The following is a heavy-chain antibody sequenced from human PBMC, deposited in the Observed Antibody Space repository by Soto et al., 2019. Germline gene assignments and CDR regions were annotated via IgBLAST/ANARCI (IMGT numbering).Heavy chain of an antibody. V-gene: IGHV5-10-1*01. J-gene: IGHJ3*01. CDR1: AHRFTTSW. D-gene: IGHD2-15*01. CDR3: SLNTDSENASDL. Sequence: GEALKISCNESAHRFTTSWINWVRQMPGKGLEWMGRIDPTNSYTKYSPSFEVHVTISADKSITTAYLRWSSLRASDTAMYYCSLNTDSENASDLWGQGTMVTVSS. CDR2: IDPTNSYT.